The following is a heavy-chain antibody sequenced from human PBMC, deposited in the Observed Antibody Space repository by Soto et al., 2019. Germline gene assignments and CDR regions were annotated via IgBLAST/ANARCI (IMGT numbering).Heavy chain of an antibody. J-gene: IGHJ3*01. CDR1: GFIFSNYA. Sequence: EVQVLESGGGLVQPGGSLRLSCAASGFIFSNYAMMWVRQVPGKGLEWVSAMTADGGDARYADSVRGRLTISRDNSKSTLYLQMNSLRAEDTAVYYCAKDPNGDYIGAFDFWGQGILVTVSS. V-gene: IGHV3-23*01. CDR3: AKDPNGDYIGAFDF. D-gene: IGHD4-17*01. CDR2: MTADGGDA.